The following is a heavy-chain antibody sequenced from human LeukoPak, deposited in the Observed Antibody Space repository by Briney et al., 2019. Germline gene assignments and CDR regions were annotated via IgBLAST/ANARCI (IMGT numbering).Heavy chain of an antibody. V-gene: IGHV4-59*08. D-gene: IGHD1-26*01. Sequence: SETLSLTCTVSGGSISIYYWSWIRQPPGKGLEWIGYIYYSGSTNYNPSLKSRVTISVDTSKNQFSLKLSSVTAADTAVYYCARHVGEWELQPYFDYWGQGTLVTVSS. CDR1: GGSISIYY. CDR3: ARHVGEWELQPYFDY. CDR2: IYYSGST. J-gene: IGHJ4*02.